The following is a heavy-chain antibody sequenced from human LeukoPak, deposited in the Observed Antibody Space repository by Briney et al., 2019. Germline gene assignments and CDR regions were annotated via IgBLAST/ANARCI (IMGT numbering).Heavy chain of an antibody. J-gene: IGHJ6*02. CDR1: DGSINSYY. D-gene: IGHD4-23*01. Sequence: PSETLSLTCSVSDGSINSYYWNWIRRPPGKGLEWIGYIYYNGNTNYSPSLKSRVTMSVDTSKNLFSLKVSSVTAADTAVYYCARESLPYGGNSFGHYYGMDVWGQGTTVTVSS. CDR2: IYYNGNT. V-gene: IGHV4-59*01. CDR3: ARESLPYGGNSFGHYYGMDV.